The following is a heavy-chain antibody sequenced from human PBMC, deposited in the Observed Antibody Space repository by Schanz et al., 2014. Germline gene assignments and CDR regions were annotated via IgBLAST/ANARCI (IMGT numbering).Heavy chain of an antibody. V-gene: IGHV4-38-2*02. Sequence: QVQLQESGPGLVKPSETLSLTCSVSGYSISSDYYWGWIRQFPGGGLEWIGSISHTGNTYYHPSLRSGVPISLAPPKTQFPRKLSSVTAADTAVYYCARGKWDLGADWGQGILVTVSS. D-gene: IGHD1-26*01. CDR1: GYSISSDYY. CDR2: ISHTGNT. CDR3: ARGKWDLGAD. J-gene: IGHJ4*02.